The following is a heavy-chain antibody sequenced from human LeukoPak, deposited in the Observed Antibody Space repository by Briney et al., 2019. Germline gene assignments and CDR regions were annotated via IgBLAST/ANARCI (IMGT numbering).Heavy chain of an antibody. Sequence: GGSLRLSCAASGFTFSDSAFHWVRQASGRGLEWVGRIRSRANGYATAYAASVKGRFTISRDDSQNTAYLQMNSLKTEDTAVYYCTRKFYCGGDCYAERYFDLWGRGTLVTVSS. CDR3: TRKFYCGGDCYAERYFDL. D-gene: IGHD2-21*02. V-gene: IGHV3-73*01. CDR2: IRSRANGYAT. J-gene: IGHJ2*01. CDR1: GFTFSDSA.